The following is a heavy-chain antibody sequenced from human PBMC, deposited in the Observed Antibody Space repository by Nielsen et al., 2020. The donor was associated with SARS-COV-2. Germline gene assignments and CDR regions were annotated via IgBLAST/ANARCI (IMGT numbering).Heavy chain of an antibody. CDR3: ARDWQQPIDYYYGMDV. J-gene: IGHJ6*02. Sequence: ASVKVSCKASGYTFTSYAISWVRQAPGQGLEWMGGISAYNGNTNYAQKLQGRVTMTTDTSTSTAYMELRSLRSDDTAVYYCARDWQQPIDYYYGMDVWGQGTTVTVSS. D-gene: IGHD6-13*01. CDR2: ISAYNGNT. CDR1: GYTFTSYA. V-gene: IGHV1-18*01.